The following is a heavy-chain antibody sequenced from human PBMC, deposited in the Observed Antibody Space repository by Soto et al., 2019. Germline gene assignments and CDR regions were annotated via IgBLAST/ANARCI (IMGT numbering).Heavy chain of an antibody. Sequence: ASVKVSCKASGYTLTGYYMHWVRQAPGQGLEWMGWINPNSGGTNYAQKFQGRVTMTRDTSISTAYMELSRLRSDDTAVYYCARLDSWSGPYSIGGEGWCDPWCQGTRVTVSS. CDR3: ARLDSWSGPYSIGGEGWCDP. CDR2: INPNSGGT. J-gene: IGHJ5*02. D-gene: IGHD3-3*01. V-gene: IGHV1-2*02. CDR1: GYTLTGYY.